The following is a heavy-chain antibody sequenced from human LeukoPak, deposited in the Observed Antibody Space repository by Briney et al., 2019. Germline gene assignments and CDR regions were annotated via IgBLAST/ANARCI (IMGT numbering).Heavy chain of an antibody. V-gene: IGHV3-7*01. J-gene: IGHJ4*02. CDR3: ARDKSSDEMATICDY. Sequence: PGGSLRLSCAASGFTFRSYPMHWVRQAPGKGLEWVANIKQDGSEKYYVDSVKGRFTISRDNAKNSLYPQMNSLRAEDTAVYYCARDKSSDEMATICDYWGQGTLVTVSS. CDR1: GFTFRSYP. D-gene: IGHD5-24*01. CDR2: IKQDGSEK.